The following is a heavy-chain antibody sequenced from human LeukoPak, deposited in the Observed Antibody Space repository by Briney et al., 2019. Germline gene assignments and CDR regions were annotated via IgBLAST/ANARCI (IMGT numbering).Heavy chain of an antibody. CDR2: INADNGNT. CDR3: ARAIYCSSTSCYYLPYYYGMDV. J-gene: IGHJ6*04. D-gene: IGHD2-2*01. V-gene: IGHV1-3*01. CDR1: GYTFTNYA. Sequence: WASVKVSCKASGYTFTNYAMHWVRQAPGQRLEGMGWINADNGNTKYSQKFQGRVTITRDTSASTAYMELSSLRSEDTAVYYCARAIYCSSTSCYYLPYYYGMDVWGKGTTVTVSS.